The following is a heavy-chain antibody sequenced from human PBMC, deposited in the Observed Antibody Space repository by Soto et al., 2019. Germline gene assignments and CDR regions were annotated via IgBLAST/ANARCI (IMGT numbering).Heavy chain of an antibody. J-gene: IGHJ5*01. CDR1: GDSISTVDYF. CDR2: IYKSTTT. CDR3: ARGRYCLTGRCFPNWFDS. Sequence: SETLSLTCSVSGDSISTVDYFWAWIRQPPGQALEYIGYIYKSTTTYYNPSFESRVATSLDTSKSQFSLTVTSVTAADTAVYFCARGRYCLTGRCFPNWFDSWGQGTLVTVSS. V-gene: IGHV4-30-4*01. D-gene: IGHD2-15*01.